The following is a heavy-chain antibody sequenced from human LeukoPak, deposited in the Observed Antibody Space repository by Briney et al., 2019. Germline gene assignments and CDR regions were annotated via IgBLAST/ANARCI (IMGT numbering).Heavy chain of an antibody. Sequence: SETLSLTCTVSGGSISSRNYYWGWIRQPPGKGLEWIGSIYYSGSTYYNPSLKSRVTISVDTSKNQFSLKLSSVTAADTAVYYCARTHVDTAMVTLQLYNFDYWGQGTLVTVSS. CDR2: IYYSGST. CDR1: GGSISSRNYY. J-gene: IGHJ4*02. V-gene: IGHV4-39*01. D-gene: IGHD5-18*01. CDR3: ARTHVDTAMVTLQLYNFDY.